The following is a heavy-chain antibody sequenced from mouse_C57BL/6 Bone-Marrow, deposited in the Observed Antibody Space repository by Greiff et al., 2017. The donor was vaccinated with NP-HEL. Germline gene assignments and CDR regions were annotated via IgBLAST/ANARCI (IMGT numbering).Heavy chain of an antibody. CDR3: AQGGYYVDYAMDY. Sequence: QVTLKVSGPGILQPSQTLSLTCSFSGFSLSTSNMGIGWIRQPSGKGLEWLAHIWWNDDKYYNPSLESRLTISKDTSNNQVFLKLTSVDTADTATYYCAQGGYYVDYAMDYWGQGTSVTVSS. CDR1: GFSLSTSNMG. V-gene: IGHV8-5*01. J-gene: IGHJ4*01. D-gene: IGHD2-3*01. CDR2: IWWNDDK.